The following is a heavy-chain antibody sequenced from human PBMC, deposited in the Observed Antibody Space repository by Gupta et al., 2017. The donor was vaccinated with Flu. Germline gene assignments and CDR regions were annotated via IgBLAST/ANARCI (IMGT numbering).Heavy chain of an antibody. CDR1: GVTFTPYD. J-gene: IGHJ4*02. CDR3: ARGHWDS. Sequence: EVQLVDSGGGLVQPRGSSRLSCAACGVTFTPYDMNWVRQAPVKGLEWVSFISSGSVVYYPDSMKGRFTISRDNAKNSLYLQMNSLRVDDTAIYYCARGHWDSWVQGTLVTVSS. V-gene: IGHV3-48*03. CDR2: ISSGSVV.